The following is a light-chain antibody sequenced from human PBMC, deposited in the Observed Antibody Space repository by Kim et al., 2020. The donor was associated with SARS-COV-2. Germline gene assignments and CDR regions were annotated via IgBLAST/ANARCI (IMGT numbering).Light chain of an antibody. J-gene: IGLJ1*01. Sequence: QRSPVSCTGSSSNVGAGYDVHCCQQLPGTAPTLLIYGNPNRPSGVPDRFSVSKSGTSASLAITGLQAEDEADYCCQSYDNSLSGYVFGTGTKVTVL. CDR1: SSNVGAGYD. CDR3: QSYDNSLSGYV. V-gene: IGLV1-40*01. CDR2: GNP.